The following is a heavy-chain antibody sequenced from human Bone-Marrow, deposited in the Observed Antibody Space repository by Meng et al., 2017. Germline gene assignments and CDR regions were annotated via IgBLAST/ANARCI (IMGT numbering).Heavy chain of an antibody. CDR1: GYTFPDNY. D-gene: IGHD6-13*01. V-gene: IGHV1-2*06. Sequence: QVKVWRVRREVKKPGASWKVSCKASGYTFPDNYLHWVRRAPGQGLEWMGRINPKSGDTHYAQKFQGRVTMTGDTSISTAYMELSGLRSDDTAMYYCARDEDISAAGKLFGDYWGQGTLVTVSS. J-gene: IGHJ4*02. CDR3: ARDEDISAAGKLFGDY. CDR2: INPKSGDT.